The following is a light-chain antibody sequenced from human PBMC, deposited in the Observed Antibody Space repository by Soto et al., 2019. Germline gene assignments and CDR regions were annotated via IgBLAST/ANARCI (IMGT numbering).Light chain of an antibody. V-gene: IGLV2-14*01. Sequence: SVLTQPASVSGSPGQSITISCTGTSSDVGGYNYVSWYQQHPGKVPKLMIYDVSNRPSGVSNRVSGSKSGNTASLTISGLQAEDEADYYCSSYTSSTLVVFGVGTKLTVL. J-gene: IGLJ2*01. CDR2: DVS. CDR1: SSDVGGYNY. CDR3: SSYTSSTLVV.